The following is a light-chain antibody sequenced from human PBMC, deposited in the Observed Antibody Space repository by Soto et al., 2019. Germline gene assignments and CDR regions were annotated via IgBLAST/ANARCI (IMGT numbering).Light chain of an antibody. V-gene: IGKV3-15*01. Sequence: EIVMTQSPATLSVSPGERATLSCRASQSVRNHLAWYQQKPGQAPRLLIYSASTMATGIPARFSGSASGTEFTLSISSLQSEDFAVYYCQQYNEWPLTFGGGTKVETK. CDR1: QSVRNH. CDR2: SAS. J-gene: IGKJ4*01. CDR3: QQYNEWPLT.